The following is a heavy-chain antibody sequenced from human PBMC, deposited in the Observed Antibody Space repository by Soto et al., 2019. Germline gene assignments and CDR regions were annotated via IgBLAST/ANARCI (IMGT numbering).Heavy chain of an antibody. J-gene: IGHJ4*02. Sequence: QVQLEQSGPEVKRPGTSVKVSCKASGGAFGRYSVSWVRQAPGQGLVWIGGVIPVFNTSNYSLKFQGRVAIFADLSTNTVFMELRSMRAEDTALYYCARGDEMTAVTTFEYWGQGTLVTVSS. CDR3: ARGDEMTAVTTFEY. CDR2: VIPVFNTS. D-gene: IGHD4-17*01. CDR1: GGAFGRYS. V-gene: IGHV1-69*01.